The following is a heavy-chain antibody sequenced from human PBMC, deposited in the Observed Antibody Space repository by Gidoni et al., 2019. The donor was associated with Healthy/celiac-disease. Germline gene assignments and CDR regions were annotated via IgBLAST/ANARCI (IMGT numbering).Heavy chain of an antibody. Sequence: QVQLQQWGAGLLKPSETLSLTCAVYGGSFSGYYWSGIRQPPGKGLEWIGEINHSGSTNYNPSLKSRITIAVDTSKNQFSLKLRSVTAADTAVYYCARSDRWGQGTLVTVSS. CDR2: INHSGST. CDR3: ARSDR. J-gene: IGHJ5*02. CDR1: GGSFSGYY. V-gene: IGHV4-34*01.